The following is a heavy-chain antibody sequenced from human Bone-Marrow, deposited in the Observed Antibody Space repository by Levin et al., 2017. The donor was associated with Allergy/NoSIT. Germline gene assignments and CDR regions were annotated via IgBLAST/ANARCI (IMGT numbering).Heavy chain of an antibody. CDR1: GGTFSSYA. J-gene: IGHJ6*02. CDR2: IIPIFGTA. D-gene: IGHD3-10*01. Sequence: ASVKVSCKASGGTFSSYAISWVRQAPGQGLEWMGGIIPIFGTANYAQKFQGRVTITADESTSTAYMELSSLRSEDTAVYYCARAYGSGSYRKREVGALDYYGMDVWGQGTTVTVSS. V-gene: IGHV1-69*13. CDR3: ARAYGSGSYRKREVGALDYYGMDV.